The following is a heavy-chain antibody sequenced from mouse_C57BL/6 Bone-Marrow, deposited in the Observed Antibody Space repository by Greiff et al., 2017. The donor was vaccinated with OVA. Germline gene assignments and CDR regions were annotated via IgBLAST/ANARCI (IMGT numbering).Heavy chain of an antibody. Sequence: EVQVVESGGGLVQPKGSLKLSCAASGFSFNTYAMNWVRQAPGKGLEWVARIRSKSNNYATYYADSVKDRFTISRDDSESMLYLQMNNLKTEDTAMYYCVRELRRGDWYFDVWGTGTTVTVSS. D-gene: IGHD2-4*01. CDR2: IRSKSNNYAT. CDR3: VRELRRGDWYFDV. CDR1: GFSFNTYA. J-gene: IGHJ1*03. V-gene: IGHV10-1*01.